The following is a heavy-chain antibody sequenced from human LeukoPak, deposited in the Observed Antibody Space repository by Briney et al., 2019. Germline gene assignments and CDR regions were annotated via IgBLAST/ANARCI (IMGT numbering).Heavy chain of an antibody. J-gene: IGHJ4*02. CDR1: RYTFTSYG. CDR3: ARQYYYDSSGYYRDFDY. Sequence: ASVKVSCKASRYTFTSYGISWVRQAPGQGLEWMGWISAYNGNTNYAQKLQGRVTMTTDTSTSTAYMELRSLRSDDTAVYYCARQYYYDSSGYYRDFDYWGQGTLVTVSS. D-gene: IGHD3-22*01. V-gene: IGHV1-18*01. CDR2: ISAYNGNT.